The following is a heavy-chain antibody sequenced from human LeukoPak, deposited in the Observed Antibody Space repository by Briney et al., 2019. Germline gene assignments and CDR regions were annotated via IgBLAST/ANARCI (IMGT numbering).Heavy chain of an antibody. D-gene: IGHD3-10*01. V-gene: IGHV4-61*02. CDR2: IYTSGST. J-gene: IGHJ5*02. Sequence: SETLSLTCTVSGGSISSSSYYWSWIRQPAGKGLEWIGRIYTSGSTNYNPSLKSRVTMSVDTSKNQFSLKLSSVTAADTAVYYCAKSLYGSGSYYNWFDPWGQGTLVTVSS. CDR1: GGSISSSSYY. CDR3: AKSLYGSGSYYNWFDP.